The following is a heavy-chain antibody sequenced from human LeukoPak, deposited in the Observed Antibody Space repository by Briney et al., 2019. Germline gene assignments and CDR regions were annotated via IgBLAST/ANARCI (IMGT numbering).Heavy chain of an antibody. V-gene: IGHV4-4*07. CDR2: IYTSGST. CDR3: ARDAYCGGDCYYYYYMDV. Sequence: PSETLSLTCTVSGGSISSYYWSWIRQPAGKGLEWIGRIYTSGSTNYNPSLKSRVTISVDTSKNQFSLKLSSVTAADTAVYYCARDAYCGGDCYYYYYMDVWGKGTTVTVSS. J-gene: IGHJ6*03. D-gene: IGHD2-21*01. CDR1: GGSISSYY.